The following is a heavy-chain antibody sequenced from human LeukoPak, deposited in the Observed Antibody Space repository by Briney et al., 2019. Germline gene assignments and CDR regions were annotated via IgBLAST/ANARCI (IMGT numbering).Heavy chain of an antibody. CDR2: ISSSSSYI. J-gene: IGHJ4*02. D-gene: IGHD2-21*02. Sequence: GGSLRLSCAASGFSFSSYTMNWVRQAPGKGLEWVSIISSSSSYIYYADSVKGRFTISRDNAKNVLYLQMNSLRVEDTAVYYCARDGRCGGDCYASWGQGTLVTVSS. CDR1: GFSFSSYT. V-gene: IGHV3-21*01. CDR3: ARDGRCGGDCYAS.